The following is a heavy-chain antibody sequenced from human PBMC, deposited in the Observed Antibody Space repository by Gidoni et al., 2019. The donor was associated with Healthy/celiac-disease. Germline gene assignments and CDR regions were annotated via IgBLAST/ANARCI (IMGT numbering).Heavy chain of an antibody. CDR2: IRSKANSYAT. J-gene: IGHJ4*02. CDR1: GFPLSGSA. CDR3: TRHSYGDYPDY. D-gene: IGHD4-17*01. Sequence: EVQLVESGGGLVQPGGSLKLSCAASGFPLSGSAMHWVRQASGKGLEWVGRIRSKANSYATAYAASVKGRFTISRDDSKNTAYLQMNSLKTEDTAVYYCTRHSYGDYPDYWGQGTLVTVSS. V-gene: IGHV3-73*02.